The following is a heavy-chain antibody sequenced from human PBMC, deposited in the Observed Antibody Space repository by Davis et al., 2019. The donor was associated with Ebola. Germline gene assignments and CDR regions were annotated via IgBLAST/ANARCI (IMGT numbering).Heavy chain of an antibody. CDR3: ARGWGVVVVAATPGWFDP. CDR2: INPSGGST. Sequence: AASVKVSCKASGYTFTSYYMHWVRQAPGQGLEWMGIINPSGGSTSYAQKFQGRVTITADKSTSTAYMELSSLRSEDTAVYYCARGWGVVVVAATPGWFDPWGQGTLVTVSS. V-gene: IGHV1-46*01. CDR1: GYTFTSYY. J-gene: IGHJ5*02. D-gene: IGHD2-15*01.